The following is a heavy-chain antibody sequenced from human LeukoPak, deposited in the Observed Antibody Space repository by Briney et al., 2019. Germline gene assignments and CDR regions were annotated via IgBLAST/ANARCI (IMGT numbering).Heavy chain of an antibody. V-gene: IGHV4-39*07. Sequence: PSETLSLTCTVSGGSISSSSYYWGWIRQPPGKGLEWIGSIYYSGSTYYNPSLKSRVTISVDTSKNQFSLKLSSVTAADTAVYYCAREPLSSPLDYWGQGTLVTVSS. CDR3: AREPLSSPLDY. J-gene: IGHJ4*02. D-gene: IGHD1-14*01. CDR1: GGSISSSSYY. CDR2: IYYSGST.